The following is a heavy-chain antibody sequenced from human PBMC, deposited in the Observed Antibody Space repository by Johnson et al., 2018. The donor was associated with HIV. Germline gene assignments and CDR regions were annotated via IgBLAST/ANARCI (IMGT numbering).Heavy chain of an antibody. D-gene: IGHD3-22*01. CDR2: ISYDGSNK. CDR1: GFTFSSYA. Sequence: QVQLVESGGGVVQPGRSLRLSCAASGFTFSSYAMHWVRQAPGKGLEWVAVISYDGSNKYYADSVKGRFTISRDNSKNSLYLQMNSLRAEDTAVYYCARDMFGRYYYESSGYSDDAFDIWGQGTMVTVSS. V-gene: IGHV3-30-3*01. J-gene: IGHJ3*02. CDR3: ARDMFGRYYYESSGYSDDAFDI.